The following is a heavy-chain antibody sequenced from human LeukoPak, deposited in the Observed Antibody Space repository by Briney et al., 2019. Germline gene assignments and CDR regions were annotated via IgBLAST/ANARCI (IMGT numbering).Heavy chain of an antibody. V-gene: IGHV1-2*02. D-gene: IGHD3-10*01. CDR2: INPNSGGT. J-gene: IGHJ6*03. CDR3: ARDHPSGSYHYYYYMDV. CDR1: GYTFTGYY. Sequence: ASVTVSCKASGYTFTGYYMHWVRQAPGQGLEWMGWINPNSGGTNYAQKFQGRVTMTRDTSISTAYMELSRLRSDDTAVYYCARDHPSGSYHYYYYMDVWGKGTTVTVSS.